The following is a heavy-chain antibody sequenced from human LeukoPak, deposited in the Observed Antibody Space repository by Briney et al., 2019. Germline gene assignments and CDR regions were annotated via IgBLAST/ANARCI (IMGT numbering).Heavy chain of an antibody. CDR1: GFTFSSYE. Sequence: PGGSLRLSCAASGFTFSSYEMNWVRQAPGKGLVWVSQINTDGNSTTYADSVKGRFTVSRDNAKNTLYLQMNSLRAEDTAVYYCARELASGDWGQGTLVTVSS. V-gene: IGHV3-74*01. J-gene: IGHJ4*02. CDR3: ARELASGD. D-gene: IGHD6-13*01. CDR2: INTDGNST.